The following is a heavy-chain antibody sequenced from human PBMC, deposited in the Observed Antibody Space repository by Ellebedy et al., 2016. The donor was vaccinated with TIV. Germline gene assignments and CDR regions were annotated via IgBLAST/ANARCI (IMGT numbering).Heavy chain of an antibody. Sequence: SVKVSXKASGYTFTSYDINWVRQATGQGLEWMGGIIPIFGTANYAQKFQGRVTITADESTSTAYMELSSLRSEDTAVYYCARAGPMGSDAFDIWGQGTMVTVSS. CDR3: ARAGPMGSDAFDI. CDR1: GYTFTSYD. D-gene: IGHD3-10*01. J-gene: IGHJ3*02. CDR2: IIPIFGTA. V-gene: IGHV1-69*13.